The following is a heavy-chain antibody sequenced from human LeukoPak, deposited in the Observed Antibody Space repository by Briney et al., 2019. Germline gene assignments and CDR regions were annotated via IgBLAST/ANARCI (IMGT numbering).Heavy chain of an antibody. V-gene: IGHV4-39*01. CDR2: IYYSGTT. Sequence: SETLSLTCTVSNDSISGSNYFWGWIRQPPGKGLEWIGSIYYSGTTYYNPSLKSRVTISVDTSKNQFSLKVSSVTAADTAVYYCASQRNYYGSGASTYFDHWGQGKLVTVSS. CDR3: ASQRNYYGSGASTYFDH. CDR1: NDSISGSNYF. D-gene: IGHD3-10*01. J-gene: IGHJ4*02.